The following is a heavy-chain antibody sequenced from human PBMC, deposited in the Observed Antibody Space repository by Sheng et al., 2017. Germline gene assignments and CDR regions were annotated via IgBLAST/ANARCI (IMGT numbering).Heavy chain of an antibody. V-gene: IGHV1-69*01. CDR2: IIPIFGTA. Sequence: QVQLVQSGAEVKKPGSSVKVSCKASGGSFTTSPLNWVRQAPGQGLEWVGGIIPIFGTANYAQKFQGRVTITADESTSTAYMELSSLRSEDTAVYYCAIRTTYYDFWSGYYGGMDVWGQGP. CDR3: AIRTTYYDFWSGYYGGMDV. CDR1: GGSFTTSP. D-gene: IGHD3-3*01. J-gene: IGHJ6*02.